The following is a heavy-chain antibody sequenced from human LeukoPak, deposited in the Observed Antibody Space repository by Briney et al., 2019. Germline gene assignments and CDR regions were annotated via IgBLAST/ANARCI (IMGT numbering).Heavy chain of an antibody. J-gene: IGHJ3*02. CDR1: GSTFSHYW. V-gene: IGHV3-74*01. CDR2: INPDGSRT. CDR3: SWDHTGKEDI. D-gene: IGHD1-26*01. Sequence: PRGSLRLSCAASGSTFSHYWMHWVRQAPGKGLVWVSRINPDGSRTDYADSVAGRFTISRDNAKNMLYLQMNSLRADDTAVYYCSWDHTGKEDIWGQGTMVTVSS.